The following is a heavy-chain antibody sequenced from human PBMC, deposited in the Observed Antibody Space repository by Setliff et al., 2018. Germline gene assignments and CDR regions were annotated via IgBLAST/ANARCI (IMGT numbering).Heavy chain of an antibody. CDR1: GGSISSGDYY. D-gene: IGHD2-2*01. Sequence: SETLSLTCTVSGGSISSGDYYWSWIRQPPGKGLEWIGYIYYSGSTYYNPSLKSRVTISVDTSKNQFSLTLSSMTAADTAVYYCARTNYAADYWGPGLLVTVSS. CDR3: ARTNYAADY. J-gene: IGHJ4*02. CDR2: IYYSGST. V-gene: IGHV4-30-4*08.